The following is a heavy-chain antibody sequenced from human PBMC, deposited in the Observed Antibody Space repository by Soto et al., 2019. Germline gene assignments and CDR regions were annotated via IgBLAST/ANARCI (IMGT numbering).Heavy chain of an antibody. D-gene: IGHD2-8*01. CDR2: INPKSGGT. Sequence: ASVKVSCKASGYSFTDYHIHWVRQAPGQGLEWLGRINPKSGGTSTAQKFQGWVTMTTDTSISTASMELTRLTSDGTAIYYCARGDSTDCSNGVCSFFYNHDMDVWGQGTTVTVSS. J-gene: IGHJ6*02. CDR3: ARGDSTDCSNGVCSFFYNHDMDV. V-gene: IGHV1-2*04. CDR1: GYSFTDYH.